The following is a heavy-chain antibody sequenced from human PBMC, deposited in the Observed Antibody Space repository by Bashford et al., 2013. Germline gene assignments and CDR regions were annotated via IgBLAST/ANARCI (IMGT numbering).Heavy chain of an antibody. J-gene: IGHJ4*02. V-gene: IGHV3-74*01. D-gene: IGHD1-26*01. CDR1: GFTFSTYW. CDR2: INIDGSST. Sequence: GGSLRLSCAASGFTFSTYWMHWVRQVPGKGLVWVSRINIDGSSTTYADSVKGRFTIFRDNAKNTLYLQMNSLRAEDTAVYHCARRIDTDEREIYFDSWGQGTLVTVSS. CDR3: ARRIDTDEREIYFDS.